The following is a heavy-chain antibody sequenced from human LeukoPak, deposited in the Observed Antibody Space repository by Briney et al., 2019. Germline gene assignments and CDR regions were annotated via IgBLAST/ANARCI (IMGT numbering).Heavy chain of an antibody. CDR1: GGSFSSSSCY. Sequence: PSETLSLTCAVYGGSFSSSSCYWGWIRQPPGKGLEWIGSIYYSGSTYYNPSLKSRVTISVDTSKNQFSLKLSSVTAADTAVYYCARLVRGAVFNWGQGTLVTVSS. CDR2: IYYSGST. V-gene: IGHV4-39*01. J-gene: IGHJ4*02. CDR3: ARLVRGAVFN. D-gene: IGHD3-10*02.